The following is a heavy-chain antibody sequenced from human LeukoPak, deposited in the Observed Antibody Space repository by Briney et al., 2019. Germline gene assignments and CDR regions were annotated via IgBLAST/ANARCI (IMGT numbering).Heavy chain of an antibody. Sequence: GASVKVSCKASGGTFSSYAISWVRQAPGQGLEWMGRIIPIFGTANYAQKFQGRVTITTDESTSTAYMELSSLRPEDTAVYYCASTLETYGLWGYYMDVWGKGTTVTVSS. CDR3: ASTLETYGLWGYYMDV. D-gene: IGHD2-8*01. CDR1: GGTFSSYA. J-gene: IGHJ6*03. V-gene: IGHV1-69*05. CDR2: IIPIFGTA.